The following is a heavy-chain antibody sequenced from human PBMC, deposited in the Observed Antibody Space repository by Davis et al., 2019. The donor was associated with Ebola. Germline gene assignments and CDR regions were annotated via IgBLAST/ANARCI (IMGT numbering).Heavy chain of an antibody. CDR3: AREAYSSGWNAFDI. CDR1: GGSFSGYY. D-gene: IGHD6-19*01. J-gene: IGHJ3*02. Sequence: SETLSLTCAVYGGSFSGYYWSWIRQPPGKGLEWIGEINHSGSTNYNPSLKSRVTISVDTSKNQFTLKLSSLTAADTAVYYCAREAYSSGWNAFDIWGQGTMVTVSS. CDR2: INHSGST. V-gene: IGHV4-34*01.